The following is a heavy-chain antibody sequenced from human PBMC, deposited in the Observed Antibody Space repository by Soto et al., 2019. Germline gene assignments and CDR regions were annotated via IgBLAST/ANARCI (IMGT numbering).Heavy chain of an antibody. J-gene: IGHJ1*01. CDR1: GFSFDSYW. CDR3: TRGPRASSGGTGAY. CDR2: IDYDGTTT. D-gene: IGHD7-27*01. Sequence: EVQLVESGGGLVQPGGSLRLSCADSGFSFDSYWMHWVRQAPGQGPMWVSRIDYDGTTTNYADSVKGRFTISRDNAKSTLYLQMTSLRPEDTAVDDCTRGPRASSGGTGAYWVKGPLVTVSS. V-gene: IGHV3-74*01.